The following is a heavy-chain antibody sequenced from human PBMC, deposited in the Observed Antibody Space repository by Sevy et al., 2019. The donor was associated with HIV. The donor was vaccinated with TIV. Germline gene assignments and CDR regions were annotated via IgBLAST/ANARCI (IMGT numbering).Heavy chain of an antibody. CDR3: ARDYVDIVATGFDY. Sequence: LSLTCAASGFTFSSYSMNWVRQAPGKGLEWVSSISSSSSYIYYADSVKGRFTISRDNAKNSLYLQMNSLRAEDTAVYYCARDYVDIVATGFDYWGQGTLVTVSS. CDR1: GFTFSSYS. CDR2: ISSSSSYI. J-gene: IGHJ4*02. D-gene: IGHD5-12*01. V-gene: IGHV3-21*01.